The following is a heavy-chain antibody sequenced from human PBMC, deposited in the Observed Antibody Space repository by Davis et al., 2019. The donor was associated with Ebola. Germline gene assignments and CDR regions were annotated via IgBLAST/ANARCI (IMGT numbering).Heavy chain of an antibody. D-gene: IGHD1-26*01. CDR1: GFTFSSHG. J-gene: IGHJ4*02. V-gene: IGHV3-30*03. CDR3: ARDLSVSYTWDFDF. Sequence: GESLKISCAASGFTFSSHGMHWVRQAPGKGLDWVAVISYDGRKTDYAESVKGRFTISRDNSKNTLFLQVSSLRAEDTALYYCARDLSVSYTWDFDFSGQGTLVSVSS. CDR2: ISYDGRKT.